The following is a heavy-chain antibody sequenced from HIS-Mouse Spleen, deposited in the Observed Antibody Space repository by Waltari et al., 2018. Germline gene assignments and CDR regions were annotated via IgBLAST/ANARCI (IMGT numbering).Heavy chain of an antibody. CDR2: ISSSSSYI. CDR3: ARGSSSFPDY. Sequence: EVQLVESGGGLVKPGGSLRLSCAASGFTFSSYSMNGVRQAPGKGLEWVSSISSSSSYIYYAESVKGRFTISRDNAKNSLYLQMNSLRAEDTAVYYCARGSSSFPDYWGQGTLVTVSS. V-gene: IGHV3-21*01. J-gene: IGHJ4*02. D-gene: IGHD6-6*01. CDR1: GFTFSSYS.